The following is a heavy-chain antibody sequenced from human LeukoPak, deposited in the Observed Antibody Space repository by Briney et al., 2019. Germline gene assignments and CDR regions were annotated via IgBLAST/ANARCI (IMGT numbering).Heavy chain of an antibody. CDR3: ARMRVAGRKLFYT. V-gene: IGHV1-8*01. Sequence: ASVNVSCKASGYTFTSYDINWVRQATGQGLEWMGWMNPNSGNTAYTQNFQGRVTFTRTTSISTAYMERSMLRYGEPAGFYCARMRVAGRKLFYTWGPRNPGTVSS. J-gene: IGHJ5*01. D-gene: IGHD6-19*01. CDR2: MNPNSGNT. CDR1: GYTFTSYD.